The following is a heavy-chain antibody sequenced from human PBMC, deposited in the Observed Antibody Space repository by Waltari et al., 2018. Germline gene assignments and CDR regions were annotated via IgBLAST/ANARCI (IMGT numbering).Heavy chain of an antibody. Sequence: QVQLQESGPGLVKPSQTLSLTCTVPGGHIRSGGYYWIWIRPHPGKGLTGLGFIYYSGSTYYNPARKSRVTISVDTSKNQFSLKLSSVTAADTAVYYCARGVRGGCFDYWGQGTLVTVSS. J-gene: IGHJ4*02. D-gene: IGHD3-10*01. CDR2: IYYSGST. CDR1: GGHIRSGGYY. CDR3: ARGVRGGCFDY. V-gene: IGHV4-31*03.